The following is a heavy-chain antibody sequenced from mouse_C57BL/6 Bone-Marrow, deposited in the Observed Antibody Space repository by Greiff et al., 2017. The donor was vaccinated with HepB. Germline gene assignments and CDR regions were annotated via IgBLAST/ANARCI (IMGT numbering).Heavy chain of an antibody. J-gene: IGHJ3*01. CDR3: AREGLRGFAY. CDR2: IYPGDGDT. Sequence: VQLQQSGPELVKPGASVKISCKASGYAFSSSWMNWVKQRPGKGLEWIGRIYPGDGDTNYNGKFKGKATLTADKSSSTAYMQLSSLTSEDSAVCFCAREGLRGFAYWGQGTLVTVSA. CDR1: GYAFSSSW. D-gene: IGHD2-4*01. V-gene: IGHV1-82*01.